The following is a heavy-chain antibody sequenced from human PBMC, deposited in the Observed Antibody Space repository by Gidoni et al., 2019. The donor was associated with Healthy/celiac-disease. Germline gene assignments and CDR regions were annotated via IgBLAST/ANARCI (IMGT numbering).Heavy chain of an antibody. CDR1: GGTFSRYA. CDR3: ARDNPQGTAMAPDYYGMDV. V-gene: IGHV1-69*01. J-gene: IGHJ6*02. CDR2: IIPIFGTA. D-gene: IGHD5-18*01. Sequence: QVQLVQSGAEVQKPWSSVKVSCKASGGTFSRYAISWVRQAPGQGLEWMGGIIPIFGTANYAQKFQGRVTITADESTSTAYMELSSLRSEDTAVYYCARDNPQGTAMAPDYYGMDVWGQGTTVTVSS.